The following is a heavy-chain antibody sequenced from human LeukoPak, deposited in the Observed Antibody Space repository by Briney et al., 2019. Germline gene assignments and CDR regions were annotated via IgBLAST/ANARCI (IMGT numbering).Heavy chain of an antibody. CDR1: GYSFTSYW. D-gene: IGHD2-21*02. J-gene: IGHJ5*02. V-gene: IGHV5-51*01. Sequence: GESLKISCKGSGYSFTSYWIGWVRQMPGKGLEGMGIIYPGDSDTRYSPSFQGQVTISADKSISTAYLQWSSLKASDTAMYYCARSPLAVTNWFDPWGQGTLVTVSS. CDR3: ARSPLAVTNWFDP. CDR2: IYPGDSDT.